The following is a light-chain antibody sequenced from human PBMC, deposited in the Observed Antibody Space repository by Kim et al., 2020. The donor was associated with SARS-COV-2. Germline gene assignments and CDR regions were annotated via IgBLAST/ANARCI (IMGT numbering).Light chain of an antibody. CDR3: NSRDSNDNVV. CDR1: SLRTYY. Sequence: SSELTQDPAVSVALGQTDRITCQGDSLRTYYATWYQQKPGQAPILVIYGKNNRPSGIPDRFSGSSSGNTASLTITGTQAGYEADYYCNSRDSNDNVVFGGGTRLTVL. CDR2: GKN. J-gene: IGLJ2*01. V-gene: IGLV3-19*01.